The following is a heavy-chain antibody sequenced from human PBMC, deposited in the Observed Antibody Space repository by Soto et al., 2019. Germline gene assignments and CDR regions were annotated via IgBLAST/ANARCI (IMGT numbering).Heavy chain of an antibody. CDR1: GFTFSRNW. CDR2: INSDGTTT. D-gene: IGHD5-12*01. Sequence: PGGSLRLSCAASGFTFSRNWMHWVRQAPGKGLVWLSRINSDGTTTTYADSVKGRFTISRDNSKNTLYLQINSLRADDTAVYYCATVDGPTVTTMFFADWGQGILVTVSS. J-gene: IGHJ4*02. V-gene: IGHV3-74*01. CDR3: ATVDGPTVTTMFFAD.